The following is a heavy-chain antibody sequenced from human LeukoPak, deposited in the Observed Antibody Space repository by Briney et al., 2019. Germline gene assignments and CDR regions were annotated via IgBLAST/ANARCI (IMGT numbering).Heavy chain of an antibody. CDR2: MYYSGNT. Sequence: SETLSLTRTVSVDSISGYFWSWIRQPPRKGLEWIGYMYYSGNTNYNPSLKSRLTTSLDTSKNQFSLKLSSVTAADTAVYYCARGKYYFDYWGQGTLVTVSS. J-gene: IGHJ4*02. V-gene: IGHV4-59*01. CDR1: VDSISGYF. CDR3: ARGKYYFDY.